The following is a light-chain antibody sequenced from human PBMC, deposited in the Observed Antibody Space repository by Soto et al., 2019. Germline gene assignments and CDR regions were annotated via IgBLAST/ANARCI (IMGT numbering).Light chain of an antibody. Sequence: EIVLKQSPGTLSLSRGERATLSCRASQSVSSNLAWYQQKPGQAPRLLIYGASTRATGIPARFSGSGSGTEFTLTISSLQSEDFAVYYCQQYNNWPITFGQGTRLE. CDR1: QSVSSN. V-gene: IGKV3D-15*01. CDR3: QQYNNWPIT. CDR2: GAS. J-gene: IGKJ5*01.